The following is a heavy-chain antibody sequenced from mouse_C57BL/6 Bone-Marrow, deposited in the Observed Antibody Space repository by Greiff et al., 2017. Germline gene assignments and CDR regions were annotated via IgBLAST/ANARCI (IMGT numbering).Heavy chain of an antibody. CDR1: GYTFTSYG. V-gene: IGHV1-81*01. CDR2: IYPRSGNT. D-gene: IGHD2-2*01. Sequence: VQLQQSGAELARPGASVKLSCKASGYTFTSYGISWVKQRTGQGLEWIGEIYPRSGNTYYNEKFKGKATLTADKSSSTAYMELRSLTSEDSAVYFCARRVDYGYDGDGFAYWGQGTLVTVSA. CDR3: ARRVDYGYDGDGFAY. J-gene: IGHJ3*01.